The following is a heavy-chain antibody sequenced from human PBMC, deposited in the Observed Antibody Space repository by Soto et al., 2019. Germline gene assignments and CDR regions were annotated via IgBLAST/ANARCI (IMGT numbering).Heavy chain of an antibody. CDR1: GGSISSSSYY. D-gene: IGHD1-26*01. CDR3: ARPRGTHLHDIVGAAGANDAFDIWGQGTVSSDYDYAWFHP. Sequence: SETLSLTCTVSGGSISSSSYYWGWIRQPPGKGLEWIGSIYYSGSTYYNPSLKSRVTISVDTSKNQFSLKLSSVTAADTAVYYCARPRGTHLHDIVGAAGANDAFDIWGQGTVSSDYDYAWFHPWGQGTLVTVSS. CDR2: IYYSGST. J-gene: IGHJ5*02. V-gene: IGHV4-39*01.